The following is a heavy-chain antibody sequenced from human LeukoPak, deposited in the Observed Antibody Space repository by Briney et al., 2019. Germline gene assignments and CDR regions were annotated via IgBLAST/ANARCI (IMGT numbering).Heavy chain of an antibody. CDR2: INHSGST. J-gene: IGHJ4*02. CDR3: ARGADYGDYDVLGYFDY. CDR1: GGSFSGYY. V-gene: IGHV4-34*01. Sequence: PSETLSLTCAVYGGSFSGYYWSWIRQPPGKGLEWIGEINHSGSTNYNPSLKSRVTISVDTSKNQFSLKLSSVTAADTAVYYCARGADYGDYDVLGYFDYWGQGTLVTVSS. D-gene: IGHD4-17*01.